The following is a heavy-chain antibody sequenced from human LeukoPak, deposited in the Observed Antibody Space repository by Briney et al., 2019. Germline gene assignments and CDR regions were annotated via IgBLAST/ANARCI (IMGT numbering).Heavy chain of an antibody. CDR1: GFTFDDYA. V-gene: IGHV3-9*01. D-gene: IGHD1-14*01. J-gene: IGHJ6*02. CDR2: ISWNSGSI. Sequence: GGSLRLSCAASGFTFDDYAMHWVRQAPGKGLEWVSGISWNSGSIGYADSVKGRFTISRDNSKNTLYLQMNSLRAEDTAVYYCARDKGISITYGMDVWGQGTTVTVSS. CDR3: ARDKGISITYGMDV.